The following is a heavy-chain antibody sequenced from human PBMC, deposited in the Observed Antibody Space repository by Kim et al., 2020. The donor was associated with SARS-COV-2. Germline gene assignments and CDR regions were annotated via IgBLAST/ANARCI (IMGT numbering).Heavy chain of an antibody. V-gene: IGHV3-30-3*01. Sequence: GGSLRLSCAASGFTFSSYAMHWVRQAPGKGLEWVTIISYDGNNKYYADSVKGQFTISRDNSKNTLYLQMNSMRAGDTAVYYCEREYTYHCFDYWGQGTLVTVSS. D-gene: IGHD5-18*01. CDR2: ISYDGNNK. J-gene: IGHJ4*02. CDR3: EREYTYHCFDY. CDR1: GFTFSSYA.